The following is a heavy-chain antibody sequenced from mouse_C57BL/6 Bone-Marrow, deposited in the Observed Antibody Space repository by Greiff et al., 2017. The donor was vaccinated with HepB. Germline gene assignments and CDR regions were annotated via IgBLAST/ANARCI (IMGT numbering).Heavy chain of an antibody. D-gene: IGHD1-1*01. CDR1: GYTFTDYY. J-gene: IGHJ3*01. CDR2: INPNNGGT. CDR3: ARTHYYGSSSWFAY. Sequence: EVKLQESGPELVKPGASVKIPCKASGYTFTDYYMDWVKQSHGKSLEWIGDINPNNGGTIYNQKFKGKATLTVDKSSSTAYMELRSLTSEDTAVYYCARTHYYGSSSWFAYWGQGTLVTVSA. V-gene: IGHV1-18*01.